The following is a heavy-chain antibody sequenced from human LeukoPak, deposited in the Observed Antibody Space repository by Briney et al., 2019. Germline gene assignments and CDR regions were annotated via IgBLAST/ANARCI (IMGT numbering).Heavy chain of an antibody. D-gene: IGHD3-9*01. Sequence: AGGSLRLSCAASGFTFSDYALGWVRQAPGRGLEWVATLSGSGAGTYYSDSVQGRFTISRDNSKRTLFLQMNSLRAEDTAFYYCAKGPDKSYYFYYMDVWGKGTTVTVSS. CDR1: GFTFSDYA. CDR2: LSGSGAGT. J-gene: IGHJ6*03. CDR3: AKGPDKSYYFYYMDV. V-gene: IGHV3-23*01.